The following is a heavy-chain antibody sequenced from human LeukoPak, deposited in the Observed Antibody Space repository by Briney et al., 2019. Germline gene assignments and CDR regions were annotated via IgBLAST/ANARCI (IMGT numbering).Heavy chain of an antibody. CDR2: ISSSSSTI. CDR3: ARDNYYDSLIDYYYYYYMDV. J-gene: IGHJ6*03. CDR1: GFIFRDYS. V-gene: IGHV3-48*04. D-gene: IGHD3-22*01. Sequence: GGSLRLSCVASGFIFRDYSINWVRQAPGKGLEWVSYISSSSSTIYYADSVKGRFTISRENAKNSLYLQMNSLRAEDTAVYYCARDNYYDSLIDYYYYYYMDVWGKGTTVTVSS.